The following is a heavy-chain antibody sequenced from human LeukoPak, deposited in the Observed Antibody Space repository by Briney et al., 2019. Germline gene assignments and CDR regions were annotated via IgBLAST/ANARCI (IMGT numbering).Heavy chain of an antibody. V-gene: IGHV4-4*07. D-gene: IGHD1-26*01. CDR3: ARERGNLRGDAFDI. CDR2: IYSSGNT. J-gene: IGHJ3*02. CDR1: GGSISSYY. Sequence: SETLSLTCTVSGGSISSYYWTWIRQPAGKGLEWIGRIYSSGNTNYNPSLESRVTMSIDTSKKQISLKLTSVTAADTAVYYCARERGNLRGDAFDIWGQGTMVTVSS.